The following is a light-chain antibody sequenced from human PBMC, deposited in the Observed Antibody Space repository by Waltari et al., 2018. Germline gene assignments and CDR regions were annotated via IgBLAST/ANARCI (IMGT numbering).Light chain of an antibody. CDR1: VLAEKY. CDR3: HAAADNNWF. V-gene: IGLV3-27*01. Sequence: YDLTQPLSVSVSPGQTATITCPGDVLAEKYVRWFQQKPGKAPTLILYKDTERPSGIPERFSGSSSGSTVTLTIRGALLEDEANYHCHAAADNNWFFGGGTKLTVL. J-gene: IGLJ2*01. CDR2: KDT.